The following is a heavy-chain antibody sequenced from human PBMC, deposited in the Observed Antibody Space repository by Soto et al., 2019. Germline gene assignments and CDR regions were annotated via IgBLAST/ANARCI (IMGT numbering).Heavy chain of an antibody. D-gene: IGHD5-12*01. CDR2: ISAYNGNT. V-gene: IGHV1-18*01. J-gene: IGHJ4*02. Sequence: QVQLVQSGAEVKKPGASVKVSCKASGYTFTSYGISWVRQAPGQGLEWMGWISAYNGNTNYAQKLQGRVTMTTDTSTSTAYMGLRSLRSDDTAVYYCARIVDQGSIVAEMIDYWGQGTLVTVSS. CDR1: GYTFTSYG. CDR3: ARIVDQGSIVAEMIDY.